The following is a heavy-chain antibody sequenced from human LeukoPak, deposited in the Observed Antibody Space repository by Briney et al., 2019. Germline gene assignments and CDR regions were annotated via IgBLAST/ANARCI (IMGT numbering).Heavy chain of an antibody. CDR2: IYSGGST. CDR1: GFTVSSNY. J-gene: IGHJ4*02. CDR3: VRDPRGDGSSTFGY. Sequence: GGSLRLSCAASGFTVSSNYMSWVRQAPGKGLEWVSVIYSGGSTYYADSVKGRFTISRDNSKNTVYLQMNSLRAEDTAVYYCVRDPRGDGSSTFGYWGQGTLVTVSS. V-gene: IGHV3-53*01. D-gene: IGHD1-26*01.